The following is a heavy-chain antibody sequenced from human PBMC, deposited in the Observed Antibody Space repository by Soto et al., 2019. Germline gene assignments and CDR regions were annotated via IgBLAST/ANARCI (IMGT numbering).Heavy chain of an antibody. V-gene: IGHV4-31*03. D-gene: IGHD3-10*01. Sequence: QVQLQESGPGLVKPSQTLSLTCTVSGGSISSGGYYWSWIRQHPGKGLEWIGYIYYSGSTYYNPSLKSRVTISVDTSKNQFSLKLSSVTAADTAVYYCARVAPDMVRGVIGAFDIWGHGTMVTVSS. J-gene: IGHJ3*02. CDR2: IYYSGST. CDR1: GGSISSGGYY. CDR3: ARVAPDMVRGVIGAFDI.